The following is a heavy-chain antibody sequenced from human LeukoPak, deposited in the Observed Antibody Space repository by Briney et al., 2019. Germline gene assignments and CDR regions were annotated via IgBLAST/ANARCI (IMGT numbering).Heavy chain of an antibody. V-gene: IGHV5-10-1*01. D-gene: IGHD1-7*01. J-gene: IGHJ3*02. Sequence: ESTKISCKGSGYSFTSYWISWVRQMPGKGLEWMGRIDHSDSYTNYSPSFQGHVTISADKSISTAYLQWSSLKASDTAMYYCARLLDTSNLGIAGTFDAFDIWGQGTMVTVSS. CDR1: GYSFTSYW. CDR3: ARLLDTSNLGIAGTFDAFDI. CDR2: IDHSDSYT.